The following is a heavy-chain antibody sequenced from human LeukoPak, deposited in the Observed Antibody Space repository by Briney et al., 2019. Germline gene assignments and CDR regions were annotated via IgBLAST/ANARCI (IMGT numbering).Heavy chain of an antibody. D-gene: IGHD3-10*01. Sequence: GGSLEISCKGSGYRFTSYWIGWVRQMPGKGLEGMGIIYPGDSDNRYSPSFQGQVTISADKSISTAYLQWSSLKASDTAMYYCARLYGSGSYQLDYWGQGTLVTVSS. CDR1: GYRFTSYW. V-gene: IGHV5-51*01. CDR3: ARLYGSGSYQLDY. J-gene: IGHJ4*02. CDR2: IYPGDSDN.